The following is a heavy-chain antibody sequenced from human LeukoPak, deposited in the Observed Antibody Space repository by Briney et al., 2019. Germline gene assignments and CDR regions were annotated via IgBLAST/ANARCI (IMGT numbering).Heavy chain of an antibody. D-gene: IGHD3-3*01. J-gene: IGHJ5*02. Sequence: KPSETLSLTCTVSGGSISSYYWSWIRRPPGKGLEWIGYIYYSGSTNYNPSLKSRVTISVDTSKNQFSLKLSSVTAADTAVYYCARALYYDFWSGYNNWFDPWGQGTLVTVSS. CDR2: IYYSGST. CDR3: ARALYYDFWSGYNNWFDP. V-gene: IGHV4-59*01. CDR1: GGSISSYY.